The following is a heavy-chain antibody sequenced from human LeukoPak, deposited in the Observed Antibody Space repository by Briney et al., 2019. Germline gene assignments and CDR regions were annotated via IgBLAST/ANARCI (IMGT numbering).Heavy chain of an antibody. J-gene: IGHJ5*02. CDR1: GFTFSSYA. CDR2: ISGSGGST. CDR3: AKAIVVVVATNWFDP. D-gene: IGHD2-15*01. Sequence: GGSLRLSCAASGFTFSSYAMSWARQAPGKGLEWVSAISGSGGSTYYADSVKGRFTISRDNSKNTLYLQMNSLRAEDTAVYYCAKAIVVVVATNWFDPWGQGTLVTVSS. V-gene: IGHV3-23*01.